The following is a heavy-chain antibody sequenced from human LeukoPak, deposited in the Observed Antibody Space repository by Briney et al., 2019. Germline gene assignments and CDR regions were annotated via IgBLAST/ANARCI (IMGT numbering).Heavy chain of an antibody. D-gene: IGHD4-23*01. V-gene: IGHV3-74*01. CDR1: GFTFSSYW. J-gene: IGHJ4*02. CDR3: ARDTVVDY. Sequence: GGSLRLSCAASGFTFSSYWMHWVRQAPGNGLVWVSRLNSDGSSTSYADSVKGRFTISRDNAKNTLYLQMNSPRAEDTAVYYCARDTVVDYWGQGTLVTVSS. CDR2: LNSDGSST.